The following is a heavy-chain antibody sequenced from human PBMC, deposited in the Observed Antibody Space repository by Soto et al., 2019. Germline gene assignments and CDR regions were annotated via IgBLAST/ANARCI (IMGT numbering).Heavy chain of an antibody. CDR1: GFSFSNYA. CDR3: ARGEMATILHWSFDL. D-gene: IGHD5-12*01. J-gene: IGHJ2*01. V-gene: IGHV3-33*01. CDR2: IWHDGSIV. Sequence: QVQLVESGGGVVQPGRSLRLSCAASGFSFSNYAMHWVRQAPGKGLEWVADIWHDGSIVSYADSVKGLFTISRDNSKNTVFLQMNSLRAEDTAVYYCARGEMATILHWSFDLWGRGTLVTVSS.